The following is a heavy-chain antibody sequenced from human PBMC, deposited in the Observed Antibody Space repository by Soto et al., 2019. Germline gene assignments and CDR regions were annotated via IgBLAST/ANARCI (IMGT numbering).Heavy chain of an antibody. CDR1: GYSFTSYW. D-gene: IGHD4-4*01. CDR3: ASINYVPLDDYYYGMDV. Sequence: GESLKISCNGSGYSFTSYWIGWVRQMPGKGLEWMGIIYPGDSDTRYSPSFQGQVTISADKSISTAYLQWSSLKASDTAMYYCASINYVPLDDYYYGMDVWGQGTTVTVSS. J-gene: IGHJ6*02. CDR2: IYPGDSDT. V-gene: IGHV5-51*01.